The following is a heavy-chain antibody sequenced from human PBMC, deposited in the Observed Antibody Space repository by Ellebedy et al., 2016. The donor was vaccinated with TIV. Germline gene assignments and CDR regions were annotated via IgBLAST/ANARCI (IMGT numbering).Heavy chain of an antibody. D-gene: IGHD4-23*01. Sequence: GESLKISCAASGFTFSSFGMNWVRQASGKGLEWVSSIDSSSTFIYYADSVKGRFTISRDNTKNSRYLHMNSLRAEDTAVYYCARSTVINPEGDAYDIWGQGTKVTVSS. CDR1: GFTFSSFG. J-gene: IGHJ3*02. V-gene: IGHV3-21*06. CDR3: ARSTVINPEGDAYDI. CDR2: IDSSSTFI.